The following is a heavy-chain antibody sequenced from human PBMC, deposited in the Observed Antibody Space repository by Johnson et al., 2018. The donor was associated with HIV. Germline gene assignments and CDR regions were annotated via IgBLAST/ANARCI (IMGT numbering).Heavy chain of an antibody. V-gene: IGHV3-30*04. CDR2: ISYDGSNK. J-gene: IGHJ3*02. Sequence: QMQLVESVGVVVQPGGSLRLSCAASGFTFSSYAISWVRQAPGKGLEWVAVISYDGSNKYYADSVKGRFTISRDNSKNTLYLQMNSLRAEDTAVYYCASDWGSRHAFDIWGQGTMVTVSS. CDR1: GFTFSSYA. CDR3: ASDWGSRHAFDI. D-gene: IGHD7-27*01.